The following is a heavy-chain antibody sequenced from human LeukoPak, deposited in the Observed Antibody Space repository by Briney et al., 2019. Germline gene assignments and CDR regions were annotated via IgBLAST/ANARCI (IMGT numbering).Heavy chain of an antibody. V-gene: IGHV3-64*01. J-gene: IGHJ4*02. CDR1: GFTFSSYA. Sequence: PGGSLRLSCAASGFTFSSYAMHWVRQAPGKGLEYVSAISSNGGSTYYANSVKGRFTISRDNSKNTLYLQMGSLRAEDMAVYYCARASGLRLGEFPFDYWGQGTLVTVSS. CDR3: ARASGLRLGEFPFDY. D-gene: IGHD3-16*01. CDR2: ISSNGGST.